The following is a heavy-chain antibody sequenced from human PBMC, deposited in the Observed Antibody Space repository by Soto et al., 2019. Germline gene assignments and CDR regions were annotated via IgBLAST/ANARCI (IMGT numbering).Heavy chain of an antibody. Sequence: GGSLRLSCAASGFTFSSYAMIWVRQAPGKGLEWVSAISGSGGSTYYAGSVKGRFTISRDNSKNTLYLQMNSLRAEDTAVYYCAKRKYGSGIYYYYGMDVWGQGTTVTVSS. CDR3: AKRKYGSGIYYYYGMDV. V-gene: IGHV3-23*01. D-gene: IGHD3-10*01. J-gene: IGHJ6*02. CDR1: GFTFSSYA. CDR2: ISGSGGST.